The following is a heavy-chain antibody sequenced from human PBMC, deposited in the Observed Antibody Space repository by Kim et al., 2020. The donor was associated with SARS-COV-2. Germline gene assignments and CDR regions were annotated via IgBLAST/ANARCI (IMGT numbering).Heavy chain of an antibody. CDR3: ARDPMVRGGYGMDV. CDR2: IGTAGDT. J-gene: IGHJ6*02. D-gene: IGHD3-10*01. CDR1: GFTFSSYD. V-gene: IGHV3-13*01. Sequence: GGSLRLSCAASGFTFSSYDMHWVRQATGKGLEWVSAIGTAGDTYYPGSVKGRFTISRENAKNSLYLQMNSLRAGDTAVYYCARDPMVRGGYGMDVWGQGTTVTVSS.